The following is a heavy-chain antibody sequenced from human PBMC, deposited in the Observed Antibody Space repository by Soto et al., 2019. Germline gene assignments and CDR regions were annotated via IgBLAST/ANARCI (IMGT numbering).Heavy chain of an antibody. CDR2: IYYRGST. D-gene: IGHD3-3*01. CDR3: ASIQFLEWLLGYYYYYYGMDV. J-gene: IGHJ6*02. V-gene: IGHV4-39*01. CDR1: GGSFSSSSYY. Sequence: SETLTITCTVSGGSFSSSSYYWGRIRPPPGKGLEWFESIYYRGSTYYNPSLKSRVTISVDTSKNQFSLKLSSVTAADTAVYYCASIQFLEWLLGYYYYYYGMDVWGQGTTVTVSS.